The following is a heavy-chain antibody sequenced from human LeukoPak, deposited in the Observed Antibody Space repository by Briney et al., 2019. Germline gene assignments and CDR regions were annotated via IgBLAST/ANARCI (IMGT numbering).Heavy chain of an antibody. J-gene: IGHJ4*02. D-gene: IGHD6-19*01. CDR2: IKSKTDGGTT. Sequence: PGGSLRLSCAASGFTFSNAWMSWVRQAPGKGLEWVGRIKSKTDGGTTDYAAPVKGRFTISRDDSKNTLYLQMNSLKTEDTAVYYCTSPWPGTAVAGTDYWGQGTLVTVSS. V-gene: IGHV3-15*01. CDR1: GFTFSNAW. CDR3: TSPWPGTAVAGTDY.